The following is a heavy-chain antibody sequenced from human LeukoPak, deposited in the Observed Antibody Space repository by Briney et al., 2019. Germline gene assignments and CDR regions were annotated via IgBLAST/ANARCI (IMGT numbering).Heavy chain of an antibody. CDR1: GFTVSSTY. CDR3: ARVLGYSYGSPSDY. D-gene: IGHD5-18*01. V-gene: IGHV3-66*01. J-gene: IGHJ4*02. CDR2: IYSGGST. Sequence: PGGSLRFSCAASGFTVSSTYTTWVRQAPGKGLEWVSVIYSGGSTYYADSVKGRFTISRDNSKNTLYLQMNSLRAEDTAVYYCARVLGYSYGSPSDYWGQGTLVTVSS.